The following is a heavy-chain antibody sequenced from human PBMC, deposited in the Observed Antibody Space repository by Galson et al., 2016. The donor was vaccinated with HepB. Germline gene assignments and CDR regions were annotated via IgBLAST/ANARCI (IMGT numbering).Heavy chain of an antibody. V-gene: IGHV5-10-1*01. CDR3: ARQSVDRAQH. Sequence: QSGAEVKKPGESLKISCVGSGYSFTRYWITWVRQMPGKGLEWMGRIDPDDSRADYSPSFQGHVTFSVDTSIRTAYDHWLSLNTSDTAMYYCARQSVDRAQHGGQGTLVTVS. J-gene: IGHJ1*01. CDR1: GYSFTRYW. CDR2: IDPDDSRA. D-gene: IGHD3-22*01.